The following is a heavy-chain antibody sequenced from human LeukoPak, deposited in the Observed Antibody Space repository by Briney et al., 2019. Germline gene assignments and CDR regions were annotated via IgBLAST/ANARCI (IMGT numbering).Heavy chain of an antibody. J-gene: IGHJ5*02. CDR1: GGSISNYY. D-gene: IGHD5-12*01. CDR3: ARGYSGYDRNWFDP. Sequence: SETLSLTCTVSGGSISNYYWGWIRQAPGKGLEWIGSIYYSGSTYYNPSLKSRVTISVDTSKNQFSLKLSSVTAADTAVYYCARGYSGYDRNWFDPWGQGTLVTVSS. V-gene: IGHV4-39*07. CDR2: IYYSGST.